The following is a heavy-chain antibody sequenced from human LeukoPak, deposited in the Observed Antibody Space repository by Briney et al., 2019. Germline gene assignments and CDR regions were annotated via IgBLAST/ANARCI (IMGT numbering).Heavy chain of an antibody. Sequence: SETLSLTCAVYGGSFSGYYWSWIRQPPGKGLEWIGEINHSGSTNYNPSLKSRVTISVDTSKNQFSLKLSSVTAADTAVYYCARGIWFDPWGQGTLVTVSS. CDR3: ARGIWFDP. J-gene: IGHJ5*02. CDR2: INHSGST. CDR1: GGSFSGYY. V-gene: IGHV4-34*01.